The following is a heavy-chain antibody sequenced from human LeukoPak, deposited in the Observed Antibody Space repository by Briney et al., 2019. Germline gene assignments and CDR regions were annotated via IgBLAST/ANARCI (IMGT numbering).Heavy chain of an antibody. CDR3: ARMKVIKGASLDY. CDR2: ISFDETKK. CDR1: GFSFSKYA. V-gene: IGHV3-30-3*01. Sequence: PGGPLRLSCAASGFSFSKYALHWVRQAPGKGLEWVAVISFDETKKYYADPMKGRFTISRDNSNNTLFLQMNSLKTEDTAVYFCARMKVIKGASLDYWGQGSLVTVSS. D-gene: IGHD2/OR15-2a*01. J-gene: IGHJ4*02.